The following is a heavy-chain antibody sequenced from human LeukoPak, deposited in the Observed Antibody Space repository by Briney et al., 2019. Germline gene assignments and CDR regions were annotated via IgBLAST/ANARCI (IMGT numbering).Heavy chain of an antibody. V-gene: IGHV1-8*03. D-gene: IGHD4-23*01. CDR2: MNPNSGNT. CDR1: GYTFTTYD. CDR3: ARAMGGNDNWFDP. Sequence: ASVKVSCKASGYTFTTYDINWVRQATGQGLEWMGWMNPNSGNTGYAQKFQGRVTITMNTSISTAYMELSSLRSEDTAVYYCARAMGGNDNWFDPWGQGTLVTVSS. J-gene: IGHJ5*02.